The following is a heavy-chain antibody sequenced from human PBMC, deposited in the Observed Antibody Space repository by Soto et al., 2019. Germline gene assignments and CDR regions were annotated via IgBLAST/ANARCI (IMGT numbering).Heavy chain of an antibody. V-gene: IGHV4-39*01. Sequence: QLQLQESGPGLVKPSETLCLTCTVSGGSISSSSYYWGWIRQPPGKGLEWIGSIYYSGSTYYNPSLKSRVTISVDTSKNQFSLKLSSVTAADTAVYYCARSSGYSSSWYNWFDPWGQGTLVTVSS. CDR3: ARSSGYSSSWYNWFDP. J-gene: IGHJ5*02. CDR1: GGSISSSSYY. D-gene: IGHD6-13*01. CDR2: IYYSGST.